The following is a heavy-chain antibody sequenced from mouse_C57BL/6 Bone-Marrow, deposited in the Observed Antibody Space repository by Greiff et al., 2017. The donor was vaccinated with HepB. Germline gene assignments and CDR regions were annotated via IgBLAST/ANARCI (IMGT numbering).Heavy chain of an antibody. J-gene: IGHJ4*01. V-gene: IGHV1-59*01. Sequence: VQLQQPGAELVRPGTSVKLSCKASGYTFTSYWMHWVKQRPGQGLEWIGVIDPSDSYTNYNQKFKGKATLTVDTSSSTAYMQLSSLTSEDSAVYYCARSLLWYYAMDYWGQGTSVTVSS. CDR3: ARSLLWYYAMDY. CDR2: IDPSDSYT. D-gene: IGHD1-1*02. CDR1: GYTFTSYW.